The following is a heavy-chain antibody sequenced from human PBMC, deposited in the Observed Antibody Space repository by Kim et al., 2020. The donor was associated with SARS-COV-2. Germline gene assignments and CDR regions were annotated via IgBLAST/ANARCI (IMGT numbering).Heavy chain of an antibody. Sequence: NPALQSRVTISVDTSKDQFALKLRSVTAADTAVYYCARHDYGNNWFDPWGQGTLVTVSS. D-gene: IGHD4-17*01. J-gene: IGHJ5*02. CDR3: ARHDYGNNWFDP. V-gene: IGHV4-39*01.